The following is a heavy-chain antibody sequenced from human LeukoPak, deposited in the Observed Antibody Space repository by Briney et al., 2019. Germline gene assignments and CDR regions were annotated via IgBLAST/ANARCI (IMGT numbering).Heavy chain of an antibody. D-gene: IGHD1-14*01. Sequence: ASVKVSCKASGYTFTSYDINWVRQATGQGLEWMGWMNPNSGNTGYAQKFQGRVTMTRNTSISTAYMELSSLRSEDTALYYCANDWAHGDIGTNTGAFDIWGQGTMVTVSS. CDR1: GYTFTSYD. CDR2: MNPNSGNT. J-gene: IGHJ3*02. CDR3: ANDWAHGDIGTNTGAFDI. V-gene: IGHV1-8*01.